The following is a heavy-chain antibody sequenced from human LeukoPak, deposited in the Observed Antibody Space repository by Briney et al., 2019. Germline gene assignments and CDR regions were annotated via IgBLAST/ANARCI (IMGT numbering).Heavy chain of an antibody. J-gene: IGHJ4*02. Sequence: GESLKISCKGSRYSFTNYWIGWVRQIPGKGLEWMGIIYPTDSDTKYSPSFQGQVTISVDKSISTAYLQWSSLKASDTAMYYCARLILNYGWDWGQGTLVTVSS. D-gene: IGHD3-10*01. V-gene: IGHV5-51*01. CDR1: RYSFTNYW. CDR3: ARLILNYGWD. CDR2: IYPTDSDT.